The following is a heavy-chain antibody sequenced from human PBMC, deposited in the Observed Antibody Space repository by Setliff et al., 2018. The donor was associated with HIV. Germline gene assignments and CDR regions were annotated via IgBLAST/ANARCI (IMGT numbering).Heavy chain of an antibody. J-gene: IGHJ4*02. Sequence: ASVKVSCKASGYTFSINAIHWVSQATGQRLEWMGYINAGDDNTRNSQKFQGRVTMTRDTSISTAYMELSRLRSDDKAVYYCARPTTADWGQGTMVTVSS. CDR2: INAGDDNT. CDR3: ARPTTAD. CDR1: GYTFSINA. V-gene: IGHV1-3*01. D-gene: IGHD4-17*01.